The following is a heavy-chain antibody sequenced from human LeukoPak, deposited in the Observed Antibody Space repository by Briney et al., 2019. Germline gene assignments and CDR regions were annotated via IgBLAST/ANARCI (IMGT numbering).Heavy chain of an antibody. D-gene: IGHD3-22*01. CDR2: ISSSGSTI. V-gene: IGHV3-48*03. CDR3: ARGMIVVFGDY. Sequence: GGSLRLSCAASGFTLSSYEMNWVRQAPGKGLEWVSYISSSGSTIYYADSVKGRFTISRDNAKNSLYLQMNSLRAEDTAVYYCARGMIVVFGDYWGQGTLVTVSS. J-gene: IGHJ4*02. CDR1: GFTLSSYE.